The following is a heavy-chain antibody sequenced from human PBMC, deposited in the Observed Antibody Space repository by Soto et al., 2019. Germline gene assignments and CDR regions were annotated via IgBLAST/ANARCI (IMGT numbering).Heavy chain of an antibody. D-gene: IGHD2-21*01. CDR1: GYIFTNYY. Sequence: QVRLVQSGAEVKKPGASVKVSCKASGYIFTNYYIHWVRQAPGQGLEWMEIINPNGGSTNCAQEFQGRITLTRDTSTSTVYMDLSSLTSEDTAVYYCARGLYSGDKWGQGTRVTVSS. CDR2: INPNGGST. J-gene: IGHJ4*02. CDR3: ARGLYSGDK. V-gene: IGHV1-46*01.